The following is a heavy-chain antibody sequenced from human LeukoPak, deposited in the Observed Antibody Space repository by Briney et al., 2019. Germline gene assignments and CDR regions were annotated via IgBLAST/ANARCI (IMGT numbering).Heavy chain of an antibody. Sequence: ASVKVSCKASGYTFTSYGISWVRQAPAQGLEGMGWISAYNGNTNYAQKLQGRVTMTTDTSTSTAYMELRSLRSDDTAVYYCARVAYYDCWSGYIPRQYFQHWGQGTPVTVSS. J-gene: IGHJ1*01. V-gene: IGHV1-18*01. CDR2: ISAYNGNT. CDR1: GYTFTSYG. D-gene: IGHD3-3*01. CDR3: ARVAYYDCWSGYIPRQYFQH.